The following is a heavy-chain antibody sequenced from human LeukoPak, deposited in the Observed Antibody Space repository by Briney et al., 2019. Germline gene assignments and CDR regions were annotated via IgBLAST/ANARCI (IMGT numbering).Heavy chain of an antibody. CDR3: ARPSTQGRVAGAFDI. CDR2: ISSSSSYI. Sequence: GGSLRLSCAAFGFTFSNAWMSWVRQAPGKGLEWVSSISSSSSYIYYADSVKGRFTISRDNAKNSLYLQMNSLRAEDTAVYYCARPSTQGRVAGAFDIWGQGTMVTVSS. D-gene: IGHD6-19*01. CDR1: GFTFSNAW. V-gene: IGHV3-21*01. J-gene: IGHJ3*02.